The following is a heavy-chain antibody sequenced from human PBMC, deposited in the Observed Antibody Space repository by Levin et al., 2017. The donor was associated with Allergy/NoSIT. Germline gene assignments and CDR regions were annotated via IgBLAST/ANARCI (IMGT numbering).Heavy chain of an antibody. V-gene: IGHV3-23*01. CDR3: AKVPVASSWYYWYFDL. D-gene: IGHD6-13*01. CDR2: ISDSGFDR. CDR1: GFTFPTYA. Sequence: LSLPCAVSGFTFPTYAMSWVRQTPGKGLEWVSTISDSGFDRYYADSVKGRFIISRDNSKNTLFLHMRSLRAEDTAVYYCAKVPVASSWYYWYFDLWGRGTLVTVSS. J-gene: IGHJ2*01.